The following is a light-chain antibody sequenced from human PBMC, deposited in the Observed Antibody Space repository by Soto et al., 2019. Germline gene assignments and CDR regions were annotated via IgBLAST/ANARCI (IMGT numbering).Light chain of an antibody. CDR3: QQSHTIPWT. Sequence: DIQMTQSPSSLSASVGDRVTITCRASRSISNYVNWYQQMPGKAPRLLIYVASRLQNGVPSRFSGRGSGTEFTLTITSLQPEDFATYYCQQSHTIPWTFGQGTKVEIK. V-gene: IGKV1-39*01. CDR2: VAS. CDR1: RSISNY. J-gene: IGKJ1*01.